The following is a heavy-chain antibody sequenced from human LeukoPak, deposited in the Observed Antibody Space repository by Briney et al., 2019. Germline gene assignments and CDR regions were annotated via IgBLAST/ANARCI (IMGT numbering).Heavy chain of an antibody. V-gene: IGHV4-31*03. CDR2: IYYSGST. J-gene: IGHJ6*03. Sequence: SETLSLTCTVSGGSISSGGYYWSWIRQHPGKGLEWIGYIYYSGSTYYNPSLKSRVTISVDTSKNQFSLKLTSVTAADTAVYYCARHDWSSTSSYYSYYYMDVWGKGTTVTVSS. CDR1: GGSISSGGYY. CDR3: ARHDWSSTSSYYSYYYMDV. D-gene: IGHD2-2*01.